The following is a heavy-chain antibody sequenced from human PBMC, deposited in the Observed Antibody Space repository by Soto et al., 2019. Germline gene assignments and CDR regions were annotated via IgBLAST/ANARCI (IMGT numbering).Heavy chain of an antibody. Sequence: GGSLRLSCASSGFIFSSYSVNWVRQAPGKGLEWVSFISSSSSTIYYADSVKGRFTISRDNAKNSLYLQMNSLRAEDTAVYYCARPYYYGSGSYAYWGQGTLVTVSS. D-gene: IGHD3-10*01. CDR3: ARPYYYGSGSYAY. CDR1: GFIFSSYS. J-gene: IGHJ4*02. V-gene: IGHV3-48*01. CDR2: ISSSSSTI.